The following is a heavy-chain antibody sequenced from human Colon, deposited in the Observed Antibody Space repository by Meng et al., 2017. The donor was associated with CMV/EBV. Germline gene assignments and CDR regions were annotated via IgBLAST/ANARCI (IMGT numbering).Heavy chain of an antibody. Sequence: SLGSSGVGVDWIRPPPGKALEWLTFIYWDDDKAYTPSLNSRLTITKDTSTNQVVVTMTDMDPVDTATYYCVYSKGSNSDHTWRTSDYWGQGSLVTVSS. V-gene: IGHV2-5*02. CDR2: IYWDDDK. CDR3: VYSKGSNSDHTWRTSDY. D-gene: IGHD1-1*01. J-gene: IGHJ4*02. CDR1: SLGSSGVG.